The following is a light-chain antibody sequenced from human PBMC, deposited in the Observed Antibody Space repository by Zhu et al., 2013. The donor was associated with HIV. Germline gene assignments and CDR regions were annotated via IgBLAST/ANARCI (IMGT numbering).Light chain of an antibody. Sequence: EVVLTQSPGTLSLSPGESATLSCRASQSVSSTYLAWYQQKPGQAPRLLLYGASSRATGIPDRFHGSGSGTDFTLTISRLEPEDFAVYYCQQYGGSPWTFGQGTKVEIK. CDR1: QSVSSTY. J-gene: IGKJ1*01. V-gene: IGKV3-20*01. CDR2: GAS. CDR3: QQYGGSPWT.